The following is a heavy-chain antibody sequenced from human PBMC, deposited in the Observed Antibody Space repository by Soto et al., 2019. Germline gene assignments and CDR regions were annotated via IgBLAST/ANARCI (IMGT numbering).Heavy chain of an antibody. CDR3: PSLGTAVAAFDY. J-gene: IGHJ4*02. CDR2: ISQSGST. V-gene: IGHV4-4*02. Sequence: QVQLQESGPGLVKSSGTLTLTCTVSGGSIGRRNWWNWVRQPPGKGLEWIGAISQSGSTNYNPSLRSRATISEDKSKNQFSLKWTSVTAADTSIYYWPSLGTAVAAFDYWGQGTLVTVSS. D-gene: IGHD6-25*01. CDR1: GGSIGRRNW.